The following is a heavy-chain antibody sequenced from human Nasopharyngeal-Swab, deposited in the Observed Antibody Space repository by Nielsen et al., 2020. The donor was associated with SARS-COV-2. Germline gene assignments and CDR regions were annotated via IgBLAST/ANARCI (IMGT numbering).Heavy chain of an antibody. J-gene: IGHJ3*02. CDR2: ISASGGST. CDR1: GFSFSSYA. CDR3: AKDTRGSGDWLLYGAFDI. V-gene: IGHV3-23*01. D-gene: IGHD3/OR15-3a*01. Sequence: GGSLRLSCAASGFSFSSYAMSWVRQTPGKGLEWVSGISASGGSTYYADSVKGRFTISRDNSRNTLSLQMNSLRVEDTAVYYCAKDTRGSGDWLLYGAFDIWGQGTMVTVSS.